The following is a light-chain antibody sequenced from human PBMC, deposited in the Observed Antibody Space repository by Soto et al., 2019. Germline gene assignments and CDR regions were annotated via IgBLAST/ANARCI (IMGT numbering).Light chain of an antibody. V-gene: IGKV1-33*01. CDR3: QHFANLPMT. J-gene: IGKJ5*01. CDR1: QDISDH. Sequence: IQVAPSPSSLSASLCARVTTPCQASQDISDHLNWYQYKEGEAPQLLIYDASNLESGVPSRFSGSGSGTDFTLTISSLQPQDIATYYCQHFANLPMTFGQGTRLEIK. CDR2: DAS.